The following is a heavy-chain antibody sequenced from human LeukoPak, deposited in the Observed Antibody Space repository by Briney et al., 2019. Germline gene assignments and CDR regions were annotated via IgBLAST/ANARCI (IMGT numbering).Heavy chain of an antibody. CDR3: ARGGRSNIVVVPAAHTYDY. CDR2: MNPNSGNT. Sequence: ASVKVSCKASGYTFTSYDINWVRQATGQGLEWMGWMNPNSGNTGYAQKFQGRVTMTRNTSTSTAYMELRSLRSDDTAVYYCARGGRSNIVVVPAAHTYDYWGQGTLVTVSS. J-gene: IGHJ4*02. V-gene: IGHV1-8*01. CDR1: GYTFTSYD. D-gene: IGHD2-2*01.